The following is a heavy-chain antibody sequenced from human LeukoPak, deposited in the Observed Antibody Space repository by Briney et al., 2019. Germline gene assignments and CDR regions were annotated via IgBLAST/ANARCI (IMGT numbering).Heavy chain of an antibody. CDR1: GYTFTSYG. V-gene: IGHV1-18*01. D-gene: IGHD6-13*01. Sequence: ASVKVSCKASGYTFTSYGISWVRQAPGQGLGWMGWISAYNGNTNYARKLQGRVTMTTDTSTSTAYMELRSLRSDDTAVYYCARDLVLAAAGTAYYYYYGMDVWGQGTTVTVSS. J-gene: IGHJ6*02. CDR2: ISAYNGNT. CDR3: ARDLVLAAAGTAYYYYYGMDV.